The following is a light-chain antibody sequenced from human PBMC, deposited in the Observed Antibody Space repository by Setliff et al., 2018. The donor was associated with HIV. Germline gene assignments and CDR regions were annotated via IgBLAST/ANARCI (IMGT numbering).Light chain of an antibody. CDR2: DVT. CDR1: TSDVGGYNY. J-gene: IGLJ1*01. CDR3: SSYTSTSTRV. V-gene: IGLV2-14*03. Sequence: QSALTQPASVSGSPGQSITISCTGPTSDVGGYNYVSWYQQHPGKAPNLMIYDVTKRPSGISDRFSGSKSASTASLTISGLQADDEADYYFSSYTSTSTRVFGTGTKVTVL.